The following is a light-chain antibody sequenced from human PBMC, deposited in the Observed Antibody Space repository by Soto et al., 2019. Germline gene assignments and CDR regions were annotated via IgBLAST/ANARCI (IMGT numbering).Light chain of an antibody. V-gene: IGLV1-40*01. CDR3: QSYDNTLSGPIYV. J-gene: IGLJ1*01. CDR2: GNT. CDR1: TSNIGAGYD. Sequence: QSVLTQPPSVSGALGQRVTISCTGITSNIGAGYDVHWYQLLPGRAPKLLIYGNTNRPSGVPDRFSGSKSATSASLAITGLQAEDEAIYYCQSYDNTLSGPIYVFGTGTKDTVL.